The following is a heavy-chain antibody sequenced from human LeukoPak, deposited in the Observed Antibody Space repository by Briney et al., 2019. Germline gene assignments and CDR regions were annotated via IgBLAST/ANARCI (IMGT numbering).Heavy chain of an antibody. CDR2: ISESGDST. D-gene: IGHD1-26*01. CDR3: VHGSSGSYLFDY. Sequence: GGSLRLSCAVSRFTFSSYAFNWVRQPPGKGLELVSVISESGDSTYYADSVKGRFTISRDNSKNTLYLQMNSLRAEDTAVYYCVHGSSGSYLFDYWGQGTLVTVSS. V-gene: IGHV3-23*01. J-gene: IGHJ4*02. CDR1: RFTFSSYA.